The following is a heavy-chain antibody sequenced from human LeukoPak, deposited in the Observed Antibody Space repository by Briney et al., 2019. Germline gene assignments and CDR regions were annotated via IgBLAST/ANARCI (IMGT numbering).Heavy chain of an antibody. CDR1: GYTFTGYY. D-gene: IGHD3-10*01. Sequence: ASVKVSCKASGYTFTGYYMHWVRQAPGRGLEWMGWINPNSGGTNYAQKFQGRVTMTRDTSISTAYMELSRLRSDDTAVYYCARAPRAMVRGANNWFDPWGQGTLVTVSS. V-gene: IGHV1-2*02. J-gene: IGHJ5*02. CDR2: INPNSGGT. CDR3: ARAPRAMVRGANNWFDP.